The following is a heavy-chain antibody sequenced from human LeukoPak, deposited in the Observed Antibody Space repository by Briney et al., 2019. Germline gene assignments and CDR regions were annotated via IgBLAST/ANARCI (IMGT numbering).Heavy chain of an antibody. D-gene: IGHD1-26*01. CDR2: INHSGST. CDR3: ATLHSGPFDY. CDR1: GGSISSYY. Sequence: SETLSLTCTVSGGSISSYYWSWIRQPPGKGLEWIGEINHSGSTNYNPSLKSRVTISVDTSKNQFSLKLSSVTAADTAVYYCATLHSGPFDYWGQGTLVTVSS. J-gene: IGHJ4*02. V-gene: IGHV4-34*01.